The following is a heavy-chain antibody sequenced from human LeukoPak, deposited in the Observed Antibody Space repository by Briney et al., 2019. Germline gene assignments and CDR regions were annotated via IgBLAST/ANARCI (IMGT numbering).Heavy chain of an antibody. D-gene: IGHD3-22*01. CDR3: ARDILSSSGLL. V-gene: IGHV3-33*01. J-gene: IGHJ3*01. CDR1: GFTFSSYG. CDR2: IWYDGSNK. Sequence: GGSLRLSCAASGFTFSSYGMHWVRQAPGKGLEWVAVIWYDGSNKYYADSVKGRFTISRDNSKNTLYLQMNSLRAEDTAVYYCARDILSSSGLLWGQGTMVTVSS.